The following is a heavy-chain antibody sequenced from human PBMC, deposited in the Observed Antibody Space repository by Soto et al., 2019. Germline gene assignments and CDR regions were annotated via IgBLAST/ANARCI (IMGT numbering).Heavy chain of an antibody. V-gene: IGHV3-23*01. J-gene: IGHJ4*02. CDR2: ISGSGGST. D-gene: IGHD3-10*01. CDR3: AKDCYYGSGCFDY. Sequence: EVQLLESGGGLVQPGGSLRLSCAASGFTFSSYAMSWVRQAPGKGLEWVSAISGSGGSTYYADSVKGRFTISRDNSKNTRYLQMNSLRAEDTAVYYCAKDCYYGSGCFDYWGQGTLVTVSS. CDR1: GFTFSSYA.